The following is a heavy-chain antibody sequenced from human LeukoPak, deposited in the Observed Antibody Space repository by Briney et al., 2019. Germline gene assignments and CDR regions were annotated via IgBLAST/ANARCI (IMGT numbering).Heavy chain of an antibody. J-gene: IGHJ6*02. D-gene: IGHD3-22*01. CDR1: GGSISSYY. CDR2: IYYNGNT. CDR3: ARLPSLITMIGVGGMDV. V-gene: IGHV4-59*08. Sequence: SETLSLTCTVSGGSISSYYWNWIRQPPGKGLEWIGYIYYNGNTNTNPSLKNRLTISVDTFKNQFSLKLSSVTAADTAVFYCARLPSLITMIGVGGMDVWGQGTTVTVSS.